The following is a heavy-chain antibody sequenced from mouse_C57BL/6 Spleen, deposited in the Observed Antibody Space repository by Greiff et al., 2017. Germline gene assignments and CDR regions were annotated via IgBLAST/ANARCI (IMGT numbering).Heavy chain of an antibody. J-gene: IGHJ2*01. CDR1: GYTFTSYW. Sequence: QVQLQQPGAELVMPGASVKLSCKASGYTFTSYWMHWVKQRPGQGLEWIGEIDPSDSYPNYNQKFKGKSTLTVDKSSSTAYMQLSSLTSEDSAVYYCARSRYDHGGFDYWGQGTTLTVSS. V-gene: IGHV1-69*01. CDR2: IDPSDSYP. D-gene: IGHD2-3*01. CDR3: ARSRYDHGGFDY.